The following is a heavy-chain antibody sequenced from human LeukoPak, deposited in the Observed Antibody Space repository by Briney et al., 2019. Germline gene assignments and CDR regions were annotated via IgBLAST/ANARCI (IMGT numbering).Heavy chain of an antibody. D-gene: IGHD4-11*01. CDR2: INSDGSST. V-gene: IGHV3-74*01. Sequence: PGGSLRLSCAASGFIFSDYYMSWIRQAPGKGLVWVSRINSDGSSTSYADSVKGRFTISRDNAKNTLYLQMNSLRAEDTAVYYCARDYSNYGDFDYWGQGTLVTVSS. CDR3: ARDYSNYGDFDY. J-gene: IGHJ4*02. CDR1: GFIFSDYY.